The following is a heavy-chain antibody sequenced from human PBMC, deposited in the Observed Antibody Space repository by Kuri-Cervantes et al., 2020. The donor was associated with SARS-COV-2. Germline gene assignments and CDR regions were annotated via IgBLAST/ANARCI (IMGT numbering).Heavy chain of an antibody. Sequence: SETLSLTCAVSGVSVSGGTYYWSWIRQPAGKGLEWIGHLDTSGSTTYNPSLQSRVTISVDTSKNQFSLKLSSVTAADTAVYYCAREKYSGSYYGAFDIWGQGTMVTVSS. CDR1: GVSVSGGTYY. D-gene: IGHD1-26*01. V-gene: IGHV4-61*09. CDR3: AREKYSGSYYGAFDI. J-gene: IGHJ3*02. CDR2: LDTSGST.